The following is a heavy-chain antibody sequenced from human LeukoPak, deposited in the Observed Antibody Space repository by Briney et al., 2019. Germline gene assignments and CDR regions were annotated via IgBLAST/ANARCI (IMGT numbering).Heavy chain of an antibody. Sequence: PGGSLRLSCAASGFTFNNYALTWVRQTPGKGLECVSAISGDGVSPYYADSVRGRFTISRDNSKNTLYLQMNSLRVEDTAVYYCAKGSSSGWDYYFDYWGQGTLVTVSS. V-gene: IGHV3-23*01. CDR1: GFTFNNYA. D-gene: IGHD6-19*01. J-gene: IGHJ4*02. CDR2: ISGDGVSP. CDR3: AKGSSSGWDYYFDY.